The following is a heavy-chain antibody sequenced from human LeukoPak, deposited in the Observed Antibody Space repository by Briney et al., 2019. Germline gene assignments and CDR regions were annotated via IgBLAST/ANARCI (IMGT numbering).Heavy chain of an antibody. Sequence: ASVKVSCKASGYTFTSYGISWVRQAPGQGLEWMGWISAYNGNTNYAQKLQGRVTMTTDTSPSTAYMELRSLRSDDTAVYYCARDRNYDFWSGYLANYYYYYMDVWGKGTTVTVSS. J-gene: IGHJ6*03. CDR2: ISAYNGNT. D-gene: IGHD3-3*01. V-gene: IGHV1-18*01. CDR3: ARDRNYDFWSGYLANYYYYYMDV. CDR1: GYTFTSYG.